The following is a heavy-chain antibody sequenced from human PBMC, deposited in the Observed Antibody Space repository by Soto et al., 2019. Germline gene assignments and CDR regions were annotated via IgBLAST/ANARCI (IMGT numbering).Heavy chain of an antibody. V-gene: IGHV4-30-2*01. D-gene: IGHD1-1*01. Sequence: SETLSLTCAVSGGSISSGGYSWSWIRQPPGKGLEWIGYIYHSGSTYYNPSLKSRVTISVDRSKNQFSLKLSSVTAADTAVYYCARALPGGDYFDYWGQGTLVTVSS. CDR1: GGSISSGGYS. CDR3: ARALPGGDYFDY. CDR2: IYHSGST. J-gene: IGHJ4*02.